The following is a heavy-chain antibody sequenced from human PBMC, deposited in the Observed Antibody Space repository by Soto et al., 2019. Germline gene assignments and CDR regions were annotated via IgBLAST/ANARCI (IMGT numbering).Heavy chain of an antibody. CDR1: GGTFSSYA. J-gene: IGHJ4*02. Sequence: QVQLVQSGAEVKKPGSSVKVSCKASGGTFSSYAISWVRQAPGQGLEWMGGIIPIFGTANYAQKFQGRVTITADESTSTAYMELSSLRSEDTAVYYCARGRYSYGYLLSPYFDYWGQGTLVTVSS. D-gene: IGHD5-18*01. V-gene: IGHV1-69*12. CDR2: IIPIFGTA. CDR3: ARGRYSYGYLLSPYFDY.